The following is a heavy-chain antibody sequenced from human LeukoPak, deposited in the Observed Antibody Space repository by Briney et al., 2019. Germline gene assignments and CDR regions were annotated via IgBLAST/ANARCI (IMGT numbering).Heavy chain of an antibody. J-gene: IGHJ3*01. CDR1: GFTFSSYW. CDR2: IKQDESEK. D-gene: IGHD3-22*01. V-gene: IGHV3-7*01. Sequence: GGSLRLSCVASGFTFSSYWMSWVRQAPGKGLEWVANIKQDESEKYYVDSVKGRFTISRDNSKNTLYLQMNSLRPEDTAVYYCAKPTMGSYHYDRNGYYYGGAFDLWGQGTMVTVSS. CDR3: AKPTMGSYHYDRNGYYYGGAFDL.